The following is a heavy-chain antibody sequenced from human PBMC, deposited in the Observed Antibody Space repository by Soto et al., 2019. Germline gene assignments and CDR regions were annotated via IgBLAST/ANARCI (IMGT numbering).Heavy chain of an antibody. J-gene: IGHJ4*02. V-gene: IGHV4-34*01. Sequence: DTLSLTCAVYGGSCIGYYWSWIRQPPGKGLEWIGEINHSGSTNYNPSLKSRVTISVDTSKNQFSLKLSSVTAADTAVYYCTVVVIKRTYWGQGTLVTVSS. CDR3: TVVVIKRTY. CDR2: INHSGST. CDR1: GGSCIGYY. D-gene: IGHD3-22*01.